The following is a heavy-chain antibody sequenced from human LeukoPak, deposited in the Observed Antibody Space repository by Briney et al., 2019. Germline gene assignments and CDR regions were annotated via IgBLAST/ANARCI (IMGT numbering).Heavy chain of an antibody. CDR2: ISGSGGST. CDR1: GFIFSSYA. D-gene: IGHD6-6*01. J-gene: IGHJ6*02. V-gene: IGHV3-23*01. Sequence: GASLRLSCAASGFIFSSYAMSWVRQAPGKGLEWVSAISGSGGSTYYVDSVKGRFTISRDNSKNTLYLQMNSLRAEDTAVYYCAKGSYSSSSGYYYYGMDVWGQGTTVTVSS. CDR3: AKGSYSSSSGYYYYGMDV.